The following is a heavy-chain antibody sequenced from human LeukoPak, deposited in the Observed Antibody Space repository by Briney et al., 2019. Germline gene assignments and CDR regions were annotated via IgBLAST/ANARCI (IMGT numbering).Heavy chain of an antibody. J-gene: IGHJ4*02. Sequence: GESLKISCKGSGYSFTSSWIGWVRQMPGKGLELMGIIYPDDSDTRYSPSFQGQVTISVDKSISTAYLQWSSLKAPDSAVYYCARRGSSGWYWVYWGQGTLVTVSS. V-gene: IGHV5-51*01. CDR1: GYSFTSSW. CDR2: IYPDDSDT. D-gene: IGHD6-13*01. CDR3: ARRGSSGWYWVY.